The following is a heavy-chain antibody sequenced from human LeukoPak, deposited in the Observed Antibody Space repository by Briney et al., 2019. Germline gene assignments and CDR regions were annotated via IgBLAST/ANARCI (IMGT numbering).Heavy chain of an antibody. CDR2: IYYSGST. CDR1: GGSISSSSYY. Sequence: SETLSLTCTVSGGSISSSSYYWGWIRQPPGKGLEWIGYIYYSGSTNYNPSLKSRVTISVDTSKNQFSLKLSSVTAADTAVYYCARGLKGSYSFFDYWGQGTLVTVSS. J-gene: IGHJ4*02. D-gene: IGHD3-10*01. CDR3: ARGLKGSYSFFDY. V-gene: IGHV4-61*05.